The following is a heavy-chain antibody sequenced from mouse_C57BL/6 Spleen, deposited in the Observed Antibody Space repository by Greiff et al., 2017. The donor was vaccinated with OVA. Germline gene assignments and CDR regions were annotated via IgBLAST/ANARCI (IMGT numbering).Heavy chain of an antibody. D-gene: IGHD3-2*02. CDR3: ARGAVDSSH. J-gene: IGHJ2*01. V-gene: IGHV1-62-3*01. CDR1: GHTFTSYW. CDR2: IDPNSGGT. Sequence: KESSKASGHTFTSYWMHWGKQRPGRGLEWIGRIDPNSGGTKYNEKFKSKATLTVDKPSSTAYMQLSSLTSEDSAVYYCARGAVDSSHWGQGTTLTVSS.